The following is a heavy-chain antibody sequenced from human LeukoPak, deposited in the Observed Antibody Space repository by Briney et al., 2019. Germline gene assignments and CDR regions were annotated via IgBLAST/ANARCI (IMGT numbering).Heavy chain of an antibody. CDR1: GGSISSSSYY. Sequence: SETLSLTCTVSGGSISSSSYYWGWIRQPPGKGLEWIGSIYYSGSTYYNPSLKSQVTISVDTSKNQFSLKLSSVTAADTAVYYCARDPRYSSSWYAYNYYYYYMDVWGKGTTVTVSS. D-gene: IGHD6-13*01. CDR2: IYYSGST. CDR3: ARDPRYSSSWYAYNYYYYYMDV. J-gene: IGHJ6*03. V-gene: IGHV4-39*07.